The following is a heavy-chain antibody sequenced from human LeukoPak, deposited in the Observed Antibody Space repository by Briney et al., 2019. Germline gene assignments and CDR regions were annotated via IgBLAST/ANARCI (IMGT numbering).Heavy chain of an antibody. CDR3: ATHNTYYYDSSGYYFGY. CDR2: ISGSGGST. D-gene: IGHD3-22*01. Sequence: GGSLRLSCAASGFTFSNYAMSWVRQAPGKGLEWVSAISGSGGSTYYADSVKGRFTISRDNSKNTLYLQMNSLRAEDTAVYYCATHNTYYYDSSGYYFGYWGQGTLVTVSS. V-gene: IGHV3-23*01. J-gene: IGHJ4*02. CDR1: GFTFSNYA.